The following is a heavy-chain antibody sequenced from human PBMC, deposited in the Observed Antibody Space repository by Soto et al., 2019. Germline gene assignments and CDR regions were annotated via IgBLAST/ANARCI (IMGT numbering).Heavy chain of an antibody. Sequence: AGSLIVSCAGSGCTFISCSMKWLGQAAGKGLEWVSSISSSSSYIYYADSVKGRFTISRDNAKNSLYLQMNSLRAEDTAVYYCASSLAVAGFKGLVAYWGHGTLVTVSS. J-gene: IGHJ4*01. V-gene: IGHV3-21*01. CDR1: GCTFISCS. CDR3: ASSLAVAGFKGLVAY. CDR2: ISSSSSYI. D-gene: IGHD6-19*01.